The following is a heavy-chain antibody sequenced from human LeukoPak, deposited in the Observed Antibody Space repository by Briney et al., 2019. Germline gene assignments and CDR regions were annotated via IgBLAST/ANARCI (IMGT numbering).Heavy chain of an antibody. D-gene: IGHD2-8*01. CDR1: GFTFSSYV. CDR3: TTGGDVMVSGTRAFDV. Sequence: GGSLRLSCAASGFTFSSYVMHWVRQAPGKGLEWVAVISYEGSNKQYADSVKGRFTISRDDSQATLYLQMNSLKTEDTAVYYCTTGGDVMVSGTRAFDVWGQGTMVTVSS. J-gene: IGHJ3*01. CDR2: ISYEGSNK. V-gene: IGHV3-30*04.